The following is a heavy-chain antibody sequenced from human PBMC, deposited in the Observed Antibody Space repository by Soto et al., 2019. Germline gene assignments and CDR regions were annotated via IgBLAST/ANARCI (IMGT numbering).Heavy chain of an antibody. D-gene: IGHD1-1*01. CDR2: MSPNSGAT. CDR3: ARGVDAGVDV. J-gene: IGHJ6*02. V-gene: IGHV1-8*01. CDR1: GYTFTSYD. Sequence: QVQLVQSGAEVTKPGASVKVSCKASGYTFTSYDSNWVRQATGQGLEWMGWMSPNSGATGYAQKFQGRVTMTRDTSINTDYMDLSNLRSEDTAIYYCARGVDAGVDVWGQGSTVTVSS.